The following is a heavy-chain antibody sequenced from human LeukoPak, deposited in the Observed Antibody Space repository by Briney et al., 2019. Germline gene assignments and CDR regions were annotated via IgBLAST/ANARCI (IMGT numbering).Heavy chain of an antibody. CDR3: AKVATVTTLDYYYMDV. J-gene: IGHJ6*03. Sequence: GASVKVSCKASGYTFTGYYMHWVRQAPGQGLEWMGWINPNSGGTNYAQKFQGRVTMTRDTSISTAYMELSRLRSDDTAVYYCAKVATVTTLDYYYMDVWGKGTTVTVSS. V-gene: IGHV1-2*02. CDR2: INPNSGGT. D-gene: IGHD4-17*01. CDR1: GYTFTGYY.